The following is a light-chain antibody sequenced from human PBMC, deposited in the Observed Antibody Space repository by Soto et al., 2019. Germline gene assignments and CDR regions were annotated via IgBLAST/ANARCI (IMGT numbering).Light chain of an antibody. CDR2: EVS. V-gene: IGKV2D-29*01. Sequence: DIVMTQTPLSLSVIPGQPASVSCRSNHSLLHTDGRTYLYWYLQKPGQPPQLLIYEVSSRLSGVPDRFSGSGSGTDFTLKIKRVEDEDVGVYFCMQSMQLQITLGQGTRLEIK. CDR3: MQSMQLQIT. CDR1: HSLLHTDGRTY. J-gene: IGKJ5*01.